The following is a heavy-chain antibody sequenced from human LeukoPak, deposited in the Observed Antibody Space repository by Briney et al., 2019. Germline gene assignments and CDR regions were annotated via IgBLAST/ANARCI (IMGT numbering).Heavy chain of an antibody. J-gene: IGHJ4*02. V-gene: IGHV3-30*03. D-gene: IGHD6-19*01. CDR3: ARSGYSSGWYEDN. CDR1: GFTFSSYG. CDR2: ISYDGSNK. Sequence: GGSLRLSCAASGFTFSSYGMHWVRQAPGKGLEWVAVISYDGSNKYYADSVKGRFTISRDNSKNTLYLQMNSLRAEDTGLYYCARSGYSSGWYEDNWGQGTLVTVSS.